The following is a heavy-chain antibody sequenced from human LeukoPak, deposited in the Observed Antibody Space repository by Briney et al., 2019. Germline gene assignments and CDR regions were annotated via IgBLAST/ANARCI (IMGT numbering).Heavy chain of an antibody. J-gene: IGHJ3*02. CDR1: GDSISTRTYH. CDR2: IYYSGST. D-gene: IGHD5/OR15-5a*01. CDR3: ARDKGLPQAFDI. V-gene: IGHV4-39*02. Sequence: SETLSLTCTVSGDSISTRTYHWGWIRQPPGKGLEWIGTIYYSGSTYYNASLKSRVAISVDTSKNQFSLNLSSVTAADTAVYYCARDKGLPQAFDIWGQGTMVTVSS.